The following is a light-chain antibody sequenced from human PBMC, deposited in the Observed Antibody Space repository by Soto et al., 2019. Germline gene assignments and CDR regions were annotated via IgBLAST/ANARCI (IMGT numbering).Light chain of an antibody. CDR2: GAS. CDR3: QQYNNWPPYT. J-gene: IGKJ2*01. V-gene: IGKV3-15*01. CDR1: QSVTSD. Sequence: EIVLTRSPATLSVSPGNRTTLSCRASQSVTSDLAWYQQKPGQAPRLLIYGASTRATGTPSRFSGSGSGTEFTLTLRSLQSEDLAVYFCQQYNNWPPYTFGQGTKLEIK.